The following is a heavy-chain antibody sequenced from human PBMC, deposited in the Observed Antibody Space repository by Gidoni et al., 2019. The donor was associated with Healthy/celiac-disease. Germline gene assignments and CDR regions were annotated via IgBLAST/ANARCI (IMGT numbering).Heavy chain of an antibody. CDR1: GFTFDDYA. V-gene: IGHV3-9*01. Sequence: EVQLVESGGGLVQPGRSLRLSCAASGFTFDDYAMHWVRQAPGKGLEWVSGISWNSGSIGYADSVKGRFTISRDNAKNSLYLQMNSLRAEDTALYYCAKDRKLDFWSGYYDSWGQGTLVTVSS. J-gene: IGHJ5*02. D-gene: IGHD3-3*01. CDR2: ISWNSGSI. CDR3: AKDRKLDFWSGYYDS.